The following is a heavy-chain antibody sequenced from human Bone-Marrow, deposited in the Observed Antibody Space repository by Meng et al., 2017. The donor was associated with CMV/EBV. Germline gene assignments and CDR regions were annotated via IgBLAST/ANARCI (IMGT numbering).Heavy chain of an antibody. Sequence: SETLSLTCTVSGGSISSYYWSWIRQPPGKGLEWIGYIYYSGSTNYNPSLKSRVTISVDTSKNQFSLKLSSVTAADTAVYYCARTGYQWLAYFDYWGQGPLVTVSS. CDR3: ARTGYQWLAYFDY. V-gene: IGHV4-59*01. J-gene: IGHJ4*02. CDR1: GGSISSYY. D-gene: IGHD6-19*01. CDR2: IYYSGST.